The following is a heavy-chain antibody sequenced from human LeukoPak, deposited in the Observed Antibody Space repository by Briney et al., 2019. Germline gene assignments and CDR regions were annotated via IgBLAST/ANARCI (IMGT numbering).Heavy chain of an antibody. CDR2: INSDGGSP. CDR1: GFTFSNYW. Sequence: GGSLRLSCAASGFTFSNYWMHWVRQAPGKGLVWVSRINSDGGSPSYADSVKGRFTVSRDSAKNTLYLQMNGLRAEDTAVYYCARGAPGYSASWYDYWGQGALVTVSS. J-gene: IGHJ4*02. D-gene: IGHD6-13*01. V-gene: IGHV3-74*01. CDR3: ARGAPGYSASWYDY.